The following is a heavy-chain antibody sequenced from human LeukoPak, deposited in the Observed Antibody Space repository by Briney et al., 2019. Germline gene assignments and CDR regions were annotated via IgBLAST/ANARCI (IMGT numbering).Heavy chain of an antibody. Sequence: PGGSLRLSCAASGFTVSSNYMSWVRQAPGKGLEWVSVIYSGGSTYYADSVKGRFTISRDNSKNTLYLQMNSLRAEDTAVYYCARAHYDILSSYYYYMDVWGKGTTVTVSS. CDR1: GFTVSSNY. V-gene: IGHV3-66*01. J-gene: IGHJ6*03. CDR3: ARAHYDILSSYYYYMDV. CDR2: IYSGGST. D-gene: IGHD3-9*01.